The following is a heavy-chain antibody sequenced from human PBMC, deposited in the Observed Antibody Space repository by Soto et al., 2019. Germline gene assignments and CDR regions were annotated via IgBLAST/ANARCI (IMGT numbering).Heavy chain of an antibody. CDR3: AKADSNYAGRFSYYYMDV. J-gene: IGHJ6*03. D-gene: IGHD4-4*01. CDR2: ISGYNGNT. V-gene: IGHV1-18*01. Sequence: ASVNVSCKASGYTFRRYGIIWVRKATRQGPEWMGWISGYNGNTHYPQKFQGKVTMTTDTSTSTAYMELRSLRSDDTAVYYCAKADSNYAGRFSYYYMDVWGNGTLVTVSS. CDR1: GYTFRRYG.